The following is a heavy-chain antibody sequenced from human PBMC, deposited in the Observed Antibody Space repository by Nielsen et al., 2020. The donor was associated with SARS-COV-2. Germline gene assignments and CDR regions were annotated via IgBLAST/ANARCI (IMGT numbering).Heavy chain of an antibody. CDR3: AKEGDY. V-gene: IGHV3-30*18. CDR2: ISYDGSNK. Sequence: GESLKISCAASGFTFSSYGMHWVRQAPGKGLEWVAVISYDGSNKYYADSVKGRFTISRDNSKNTLYLQMNSLRAEDTAVYYCAKEGDYWGQGTLVTVSS. J-gene: IGHJ4*02. CDR1: GFTFSSYG.